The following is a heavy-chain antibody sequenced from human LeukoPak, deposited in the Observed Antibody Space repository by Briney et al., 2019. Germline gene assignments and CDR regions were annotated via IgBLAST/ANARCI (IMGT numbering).Heavy chain of an antibody. CDR2: TYYRSKWDN. J-gene: IGHJ6*03. CDR1: GDSVSSYGAT. D-gene: IGHD5-12*01. CDR3: ARELDSGYVYYYYMDV. V-gene: IGHV6-1*01. Sequence: SQTLSLTCAISGDSVSSYGATWNWLRQSPSRGLEWLGRTYYRSKWDNDYAVSVKSRIAINPDISKNQFSLQLNSVTPEDTAVYYCARELDSGYVYYYYMDVWGKGTTVTVSS.